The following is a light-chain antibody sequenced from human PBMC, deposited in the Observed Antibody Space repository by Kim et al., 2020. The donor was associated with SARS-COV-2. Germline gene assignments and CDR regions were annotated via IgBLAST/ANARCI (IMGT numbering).Light chain of an antibody. J-gene: IGKJ5*01. CDR3: QQYGNSPIT. CDR2: GAS. V-gene: IGKV3-20*01. Sequence: SPGERATLSCRASQSISSSYLAWYQQKPGQAPRLLIYGASSRATGIPDRFSGSGSETDFTLTISRVEPEDIAVYHCQQYGNSPITFGQGTRLVI. CDR1: QSISSSY.